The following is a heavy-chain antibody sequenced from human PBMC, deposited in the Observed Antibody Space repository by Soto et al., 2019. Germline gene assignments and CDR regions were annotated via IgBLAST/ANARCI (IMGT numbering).Heavy chain of an antibody. CDR1: GGTFSNYA. D-gene: IGHD6-13*01. V-gene: IGHV1-69*12. J-gene: IGHJ4*02. CDR3: ARVSSSWYKDYFDY. CDR2: IIPIFGTT. Sequence: QVQLVQSGAEVKKPGSSVKVSCKASGGTFSNYAISWVRQAPGQGLEWMGGIIPIFGTTNYAQRFQGRVTITADESTSTAYMELSSLRSEDTAVYYCARVSSSWYKDYFDYWGQGTLVNVSS.